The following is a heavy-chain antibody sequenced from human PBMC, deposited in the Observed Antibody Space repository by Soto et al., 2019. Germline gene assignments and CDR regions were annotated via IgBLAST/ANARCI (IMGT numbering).Heavy chain of an antibody. CDR3: ARGHLTRKFDP. J-gene: IGHJ5*02. V-gene: IGHV4-34*01. D-gene: IGHD3-9*01. Sequence: SEPLSLTRAFYGGSFSGYYRNWLSQHPGKGLGWIGDINHSRSTYYNPSLKSRVTISVDTSKNQFSLKLSSVTAADTAVYYCARGHLTRKFDPWGQGTLVTVSS. CDR2: INHSRST. CDR1: GGSFSGYY.